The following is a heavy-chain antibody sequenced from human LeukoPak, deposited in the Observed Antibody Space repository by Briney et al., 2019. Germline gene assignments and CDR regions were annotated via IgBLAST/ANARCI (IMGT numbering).Heavy chain of an antibody. J-gene: IGHJ4*02. CDR3: VRISCGNASCWYFDY. CDR2: MNPNSGNT. CDR1: GYTFTSYD. D-gene: IGHD2-2*01. V-gene: IGHV1-8*03. Sequence: ASVKVSCKASGYTFTSYDINWVRQATRQGLEWMGWMNPNSGNTGYAQKFQGRVTITRNTSISTAYMELSSLRSEDTAVYYCVRISCGNASCWYFDYWGQGTLVTVSS.